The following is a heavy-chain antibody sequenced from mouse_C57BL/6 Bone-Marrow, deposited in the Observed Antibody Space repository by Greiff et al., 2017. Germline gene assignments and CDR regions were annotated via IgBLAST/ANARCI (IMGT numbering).Heavy chain of an antibody. CDR1: GYTFTSYW. D-gene: IGHD1-1*01. J-gene: IGHJ2*01. CDR2: IDPSDRET. Sequence: QVQLKQPGAELVRPGSSVKLSCKASGYTFTSYWMHWVKQRPIQGLEWIGNIDPSDRETHYNQKFKDKATLTVDKSSSTAYMQLSSLTSEDSAVYYCARSGRYAYYFDYWGQGTTLTVSS. CDR3: ARSGRYAYYFDY. V-gene: IGHV1-52*01.